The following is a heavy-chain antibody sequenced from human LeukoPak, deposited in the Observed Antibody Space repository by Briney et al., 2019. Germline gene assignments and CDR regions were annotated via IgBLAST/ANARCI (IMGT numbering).Heavy chain of an antibody. D-gene: IGHD2-15*01. CDR2: ISAYNGNT. V-gene: IGHV1-18*01. CDR1: GYTFTSYG. CDR3: ARVCRAYYYYYMDV. Sequence: GASVKVSCKASGYTFTSYGISWVRRAPGQGREWMGWISAYNGNTNYAQKLQGRVTMTTDTSTSTAYMELRSLRSDDTAVYYCARVCRAYYYYYMDVWGKGTTLTVSS. J-gene: IGHJ6*03.